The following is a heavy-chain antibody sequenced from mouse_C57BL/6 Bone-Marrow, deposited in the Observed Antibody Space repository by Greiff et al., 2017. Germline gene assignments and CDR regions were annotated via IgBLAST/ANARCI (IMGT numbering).Heavy chain of an antibody. CDR2: ICSGGSYT. J-gene: IGHJ1*03. D-gene: IGHD1-1*01. CDR3: ARRDYGSRYDGYFDV. Sequence: EVKLVESGGDLVKPGGSLKISCAASGFTFSSYGMSWVRQTPDKRLEWVATICSGGSYTYYPGSVKGRFTMSRGTAEHPLYLQTGRLKSEDTAMDYLARRDYGSRYDGYFDVWGTGTTVTVSA. V-gene: IGHV5-6*02. CDR1: GFTFSSYG.